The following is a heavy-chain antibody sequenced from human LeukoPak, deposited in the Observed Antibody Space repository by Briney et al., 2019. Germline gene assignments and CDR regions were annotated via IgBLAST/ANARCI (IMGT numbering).Heavy chain of an antibody. V-gene: IGHV3-23*01. D-gene: IGHD3-10*01. Sequence: PGGSLRLSCAASGFTFSSYVMTWVRQAPGKGLEWVSSISGSGGSAWHADSVRGRFTISRDNSKNTLYLQMNSLRAEDTAVYYCAKSGSGSYYYYYFDYWGQGTLVTVSS. CDR3: AKSGSGSYYYYYFDY. J-gene: IGHJ4*02. CDR2: ISGSGGSA. CDR1: GFTFSSYV.